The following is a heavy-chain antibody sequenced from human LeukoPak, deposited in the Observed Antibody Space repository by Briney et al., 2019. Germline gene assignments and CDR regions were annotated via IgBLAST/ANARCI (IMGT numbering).Heavy chain of an antibody. D-gene: IGHD6-19*01. V-gene: IGHV3-23*01. CDR1: VLLFSICV. CDR3: AKSDIQQALAGWIDY. Sequence: GGSLRLSHAASVLLFSICVLRCVRQAPGKGLEWVSAMGGGGTTYYADYVKGRFTISRDTSKNTLYQQMNSLRAVDTAIYYCAKSDIQQALAGWIDYWGQGTLVTVSS. J-gene: IGHJ4*02. CDR2: MGGGGTT.